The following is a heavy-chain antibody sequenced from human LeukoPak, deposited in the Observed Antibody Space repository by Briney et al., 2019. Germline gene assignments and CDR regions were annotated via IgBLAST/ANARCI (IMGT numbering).Heavy chain of an antibody. Sequence: GGSLRLSCAASGFTFSSYEMNWVRQAPGKGLEWVSYISSSGSTIYYADSVKGRFSISRDNAKKSLYLQMNSLRAEDTAVYYCARDPSNSGSYSRLDQWGQGTLVTVSS. J-gene: IGHJ4*02. V-gene: IGHV3-48*03. D-gene: IGHD1-26*01. CDR3: ARDPSNSGSYSRLDQ. CDR1: GFTFSSYE. CDR2: ISSSGSTI.